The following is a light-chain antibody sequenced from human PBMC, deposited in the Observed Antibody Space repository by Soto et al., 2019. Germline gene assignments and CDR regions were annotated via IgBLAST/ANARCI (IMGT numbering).Light chain of an antibody. CDR2: GAS. Sequence: EIVLTQSPGTLSLSPGERATLSCRASQSVSSSFLAWYQQKPGQAPRLLIYGASSRATGIPDRFSGSGSGTDFTLTISRLEPEDFAVYSCQQYDRSPWTFGQGTKVEIK. CDR3: QQYDRSPWT. CDR1: QSVSSSF. V-gene: IGKV3-20*01. J-gene: IGKJ1*01.